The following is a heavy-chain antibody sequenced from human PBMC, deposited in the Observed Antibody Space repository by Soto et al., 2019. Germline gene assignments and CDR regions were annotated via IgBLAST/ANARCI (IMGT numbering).Heavy chain of an antibody. J-gene: IGHJ6*02. Sequence: GGSLRLSCAASGFTFSSYAMHWVRQAPGKGLEWVAVISYDGSNKYYADSVKGRFTISRDNSKNTLYLQMNSLRAEDTAVYYCARGPEEYYDFWSGRFAPYYGMDVWGQGTTVTVSS. V-gene: IGHV3-30-3*01. CDR3: ARGPEEYYDFWSGRFAPYYGMDV. D-gene: IGHD3-3*01. CDR1: GFTFSSYA. CDR2: ISYDGSNK.